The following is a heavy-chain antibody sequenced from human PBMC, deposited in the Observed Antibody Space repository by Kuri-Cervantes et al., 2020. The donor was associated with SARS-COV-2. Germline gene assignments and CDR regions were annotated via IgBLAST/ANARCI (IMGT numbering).Heavy chain of an antibody. CDR2: TYYRSKWYN. D-gene: IGHD3-3*01. Sequence: LRLSCAISGDSVSSTSAAWNWIRQSPSRGLEWLGRTYYRSKWYNDYAVSVKSRITINPDTSKNQFSLQLNSVTPEDTAVYYCAGAEKRTIFGVVNYYYYGMDVWGQGTTVTVSS. V-gene: IGHV6-1*01. CDR1: GDSVSSTSAA. J-gene: IGHJ6*02. CDR3: AGAEKRTIFGVVNYYYYGMDV.